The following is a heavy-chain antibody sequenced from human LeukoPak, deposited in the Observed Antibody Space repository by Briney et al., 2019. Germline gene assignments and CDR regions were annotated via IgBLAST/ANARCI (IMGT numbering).Heavy chain of an antibody. CDR1: GGSFSGYY. D-gene: IGHD3-10*01. CDR3: ARGDYGSGTYLWGS. V-gene: IGHV4-34*01. Sequence: SETLSLTCAVYGGSFSGYYWSWIRQPPGKGLEWIGEINHSGSTNYNPSLKSRVTISVDTSKNQFSLQLTSVTAADTAVYYCARGDYGSGTYLWGSWGQGILVTVSP. CDR2: INHSGST. J-gene: IGHJ5*02.